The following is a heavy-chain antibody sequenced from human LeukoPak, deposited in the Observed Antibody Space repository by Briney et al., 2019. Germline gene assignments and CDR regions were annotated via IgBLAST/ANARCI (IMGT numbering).Heavy chain of an antibody. CDR2: ISSSGSSI. CDR3: ARDVLQRH. CDR1: GFTFSTFD. Sequence: GGSLRLSCAGSGFTFSTFDMNWVRQAPGKGLEWVSHISSSGSSIYYADSVKGRFTISRDNAKNSLFLQMDSLRAEDTAVYYCARDVLQRHWGQGTLVTVSS. V-gene: IGHV3-48*03. J-gene: IGHJ4*02. D-gene: IGHD2/OR15-2a*01.